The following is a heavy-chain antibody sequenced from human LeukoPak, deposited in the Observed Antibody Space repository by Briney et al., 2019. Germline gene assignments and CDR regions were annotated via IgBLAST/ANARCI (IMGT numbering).Heavy chain of an antibody. CDR2: IYCSGST. D-gene: IGHD6-13*01. CDR3: ARVGSSSWHYYFDY. Sequence: SETLSLTCTVSGGSVSSGGYYWSWIRQPPGKGLEWIGYIYCSGSTNYNPSLKSRVTISVDTSKNQFSLKLSSVTAADTAVYYCARVGSSSWHYYFDYWGQGTLVTVSS. CDR1: GGSVSSGGYY. V-gene: IGHV4-61*08. J-gene: IGHJ4*02.